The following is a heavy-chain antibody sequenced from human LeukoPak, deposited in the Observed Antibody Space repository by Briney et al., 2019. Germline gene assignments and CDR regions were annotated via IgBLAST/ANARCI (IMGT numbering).Heavy chain of an antibody. D-gene: IGHD2-2*01. J-gene: IGHJ4*02. CDR2: INHSGST. Sequence: SETLSLTCAVYGGSFSGYYWSWIRQPPGKGLEWIGEINHSGSTNYNPSLKSRVTISVDTSKNQFSLKLSSVTAADTAVYYCARGVRDIVVVPAARKIDYWGQGTLVTVFS. CDR1: GGSFSGYY. V-gene: IGHV4-34*01. CDR3: ARGVRDIVVVPAARKIDY.